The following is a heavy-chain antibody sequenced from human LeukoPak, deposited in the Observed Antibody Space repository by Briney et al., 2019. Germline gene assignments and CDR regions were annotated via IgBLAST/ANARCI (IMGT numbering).Heavy chain of an antibody. CDR1: GVSISSYY. J-gene: IGHJ4*02. V-gene: IGHV4-59*01. CDR2: IYYSGST. CDR3: ARDSYGSGSYLRN. D-gene: IGHD3-10*01. Sequence: SETLSLTSTVSGVSISSYYWSWIRQPPGKGLEWIGYIYYSGSTNYNPSLKSRVTISVDTSKNQFSLKLSSVTAADTAVYYCARDSYGSGSYLRNWGQGTLVTVSS.